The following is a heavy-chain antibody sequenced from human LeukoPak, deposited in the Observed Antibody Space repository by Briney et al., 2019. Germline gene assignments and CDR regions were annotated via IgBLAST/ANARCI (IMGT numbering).Heavy chain of an antibody. D-gene: IGHD6-6*01. V-gene: IGHV1-18*01. J-gene: IGHJ6*03. CDR3: ARVYEYSTPGWYYYYYYMDV. CDR1: GYTFTSYG. CDR2: ISAYNGNT. Sequence: GASVKVSCKASGYTFTSYGISWVRQAPGQGLEWMGWISAYNGNTNYAQKLQGRVTMTTDTSPSTAYMELRSLRSDDTAVYYCARVYEYSTPGWYYYYYYMDVWGKGTTVTVSS.